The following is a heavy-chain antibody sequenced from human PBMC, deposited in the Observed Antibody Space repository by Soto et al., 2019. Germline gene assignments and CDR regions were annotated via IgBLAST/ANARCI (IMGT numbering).Heavy chain of an antibody. D-gene: IGHD6-19*01. CDR1: GYTFTRYA. J-gene: IGHJ4*02. V-gene: IGHV1-3*01. CDR2: INADNGNT. CDR3: ARGQKRIAVAGPWALDY. Sequence: VASVKVSCKASGYTFTRYAMHWVRQAPGQRLEWMGWINADNGNTKYSQKFQGRVTMTRNTSISTAYMELSSLRSEDTAVYYCARGQKRIAVAGPWALDYWGQGTLVTVSS.